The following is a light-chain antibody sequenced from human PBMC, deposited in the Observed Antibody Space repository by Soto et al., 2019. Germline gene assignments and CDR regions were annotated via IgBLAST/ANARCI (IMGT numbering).Light chain of an antibody. Sequence: QSVLTQPPSASGTPGQRVTISCSGSISNIGTNNVNWYQQLPGTAPKLLIYSNNQRPSGVPDRFSGSKSDTSASLAISGLQSEDEADYYCAAWHDSRNGYVAFGGGTKVTVL. CDR2: SNN. CDR3: AAWHDSRNGYVA. CDR1: ISNIGTNN. V-gene: IGLV1-44*01. J-gene: IGLJ2*01.